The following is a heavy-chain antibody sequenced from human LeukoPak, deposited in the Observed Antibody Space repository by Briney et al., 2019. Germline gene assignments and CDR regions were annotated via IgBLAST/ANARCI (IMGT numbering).Heavy chain of an antibody. CDR3: ASNYYDSSGYSLQAFDI. CDR1: GFTFSSYE. CDR2: ISSSGSTI. D-gene: IGHD3-22*01. Sequence: PGGSLRLSCAASGFTFSSYEMNWVRQAPGKGLEWVSYISSSGSTIYYADSVKGRFTISRDNAKNSLYLQMNSLRAEDTAVYYCASNYYDSSGYSLQAFDIWGQGTMVTVSS. V-gene: IGHV3-48*03. J-gene: IGHJ3*02.